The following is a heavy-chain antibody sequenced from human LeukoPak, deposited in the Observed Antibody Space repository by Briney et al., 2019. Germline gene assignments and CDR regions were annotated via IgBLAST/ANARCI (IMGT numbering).Heavy chain of an antibody. CDR3: AKELAPYYQLHQD. D-gene: IGHD2-2*01. V-gene: IGHV3-30-3*01. J-gene: IGHJ4*02. CDR1: GFTFSSFA. CDR2: VSTDGSNQ. Sequence: GGSLRLSCAASGFTFSSFAIHWVRQAPDKGLEWVAVVSTDGSNQYYADSVKGRFTISRDNSKNTLYLQMNSLRVEDTAVYYCAKELAPYYQLHQDWGQGTLVTVSS.